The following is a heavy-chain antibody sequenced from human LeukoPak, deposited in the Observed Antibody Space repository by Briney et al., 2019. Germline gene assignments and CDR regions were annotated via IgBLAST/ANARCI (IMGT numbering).Heavy chain of an antibody. CDR3: ASYSYYYDSSGYFDY. Sequence: SETLSLTCTVSGGSISSYYWSWIRQPPGKGLEWIGYIYYSGSTNYNPSLKSRVTISVDTSKNQFSLKLSSVAAADTAVYYCASYSYYYDSSGYFDYWGQGTLVTVSS. V-gene: IGHV4-59*01. CDR1: GGSISSYY. CDR2: IYYSGST. D-gene: IGHD3-22*01. J-gene: IGHJ4*02.